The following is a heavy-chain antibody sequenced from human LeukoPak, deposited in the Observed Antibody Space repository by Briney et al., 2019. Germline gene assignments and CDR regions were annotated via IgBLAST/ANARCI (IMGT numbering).Heavy chain of an antibody. J-gene: IGHJ4*02. CDR1: GFTFSNYG. CDR2: IYDDGSKE. CDR3: ARDFKSGYVDS. V-gene: IGHV3-33*01. D-gene: IGHD3-3*01. Sequence: PGGSLRLSCAASGFTFSNYGMHWVRQAPGKGLEWVAVIYDDGSKEYFADSVKGRLTISRDNSKNTVVLQMNSLRGEDTAVYYCARDFKSGYVDSWGQGTLVTVSS.